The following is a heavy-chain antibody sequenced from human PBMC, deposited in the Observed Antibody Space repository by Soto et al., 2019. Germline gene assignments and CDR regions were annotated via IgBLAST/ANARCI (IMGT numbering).Heavy chain of an antibody. V-gene: IGHV3-23*01. J-gene: IGHJ6*02. CDR1: GITLSSYA. Sequence: GCRRRSCAASGITLSSYAMSWVRQEPGKGLEWVSAISGSGGSTYYADSVKGRFTISRDNSKNTLYLQMNSLRAEDTAVYYCAKWIFSGNYYYYYGMDVWGQGTTVTVSS. CDR2: ISGSGGST. CDR3: AKWIFSGNYYYYYGMDV. D-gene: IGHD3-3*01.